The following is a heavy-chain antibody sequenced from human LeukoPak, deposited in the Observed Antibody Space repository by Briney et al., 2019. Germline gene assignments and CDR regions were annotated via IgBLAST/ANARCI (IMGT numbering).Heavy chain of an antibody. Sequence: SQTLSPTCTVSGGSISSGDYYWSWIRQPPGKGLEWIGYIYYSGSTYYNPSLKSRVTISVDTSKNQFSLKLSSVTAADTAVYYCARDLWGGNSFDYWGQGTLVTVSS. V-gene: IGHV4-30-4*01. CDR3: ARDLWGGNSFDY. CDR2: IYYSGST. J-gene: IGHJ4*02. CDR1: GGSISSGDYY. D-gene: IGHD2-21*01.